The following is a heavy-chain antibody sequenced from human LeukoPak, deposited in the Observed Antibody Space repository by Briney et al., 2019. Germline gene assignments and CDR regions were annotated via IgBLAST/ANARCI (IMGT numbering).Heavy chain of an antibody. V-gene: IGHV4-31*03. CDR3: ARSYSESYFNFQH. D-gene: IGHD1-26*01. J-gene: IGHJ1*01. Sequence: SETLSLTCTVSGGSISSGGYYWSWIRQHPGTGLEWIGYIYYSGSTYYNPSLKSRVTISVDTSKNQFSLKLSSVTAADTAVYYCARSYSESYFNFQHWGQGTLVTVSS. CDR2: IYYSGST. CDR1: GGSISSGGYY.